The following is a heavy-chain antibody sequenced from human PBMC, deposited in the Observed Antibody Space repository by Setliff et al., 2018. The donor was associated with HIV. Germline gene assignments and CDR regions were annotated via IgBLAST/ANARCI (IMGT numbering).Heavy chain of an antibody. D-gene: IGHD1-26*01. V-gene: IGHV3-7*03. CDR2: IKQDGGEI. CDR1: GFTFSNYW. J-gene: IGHJ5*02. CDR3: ANLWEVGA. Sequence: GGSLRLSCAASGFTFSNYWMDWVRQAPGKGLEWVATIKQDGGEIYYVDSVKGRFTISRDNARTSLYLEMSSLRAEDTAVYLCANLWEVGAWGQGTLVTVSS.